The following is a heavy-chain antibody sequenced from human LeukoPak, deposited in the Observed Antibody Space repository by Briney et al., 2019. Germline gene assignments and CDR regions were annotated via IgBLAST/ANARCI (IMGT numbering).Heavy chain of an antibody. Sequence: GGSLRLSCATSGFSFTDYPMNWVRQAPGKGLEWISNIRTTAEGAKYAYCADSVKGRVTISRDDGKNTLYLHMNSLRDDDTAVYYCATDQRYAFDYWGQGILVTVPS. D-gene: IGHD3-9*01. CDR1: GFSFTDYP. CDR3: ATDQRYAFDY. J-gene: IGHJ4*02. V-gene: IGHV3-48*02. CDR2: IRTTAEGAKYA.